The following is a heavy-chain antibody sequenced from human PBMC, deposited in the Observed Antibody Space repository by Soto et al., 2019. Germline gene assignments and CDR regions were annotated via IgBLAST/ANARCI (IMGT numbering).Heavy chain of an antibody. CDR1: GSSISSYY. Sequence: PSETLSLTCTVSGSSISSYYWSWIRQPPGKGLEWIGYIYYNGNTNPNPSLKSRVTNSIDTSKNQFSLKLSSVTAADTAVYYCARGNTYNSGSGTYYFDYWGQGALVTVSS. V-gene: IGHV4-59*01. J-gene: IGHJ4*02. CDR3: ARGNTYNSGSGTYYFDY. CDR2: IYYNGNT. D-gene: IGHD3-10*01.